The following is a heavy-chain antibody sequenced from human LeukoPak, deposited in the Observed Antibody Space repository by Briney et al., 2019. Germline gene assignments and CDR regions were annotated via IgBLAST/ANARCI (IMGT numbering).Heavy chain of an antibody. CDR2: IYYSGNT. CDR1: GGSISSSY. Sequence: SETLSLTCSVSGGSISSSYWSWIRQPPGKGLEWIVYIYYSGNTNYNPSLGSRVTISVDTSKTQFSLKLSSVAAADTAVYYCARTSFELGYCSGGSCYFGTFDPWGQGTLVTVSS. J-gene: IGHJ5*02. V-gene: IGHV4-59*08. D-gene: IGHD2-15*01. CDR3: ARTSFELGYCSGGSCYFGTFDP.